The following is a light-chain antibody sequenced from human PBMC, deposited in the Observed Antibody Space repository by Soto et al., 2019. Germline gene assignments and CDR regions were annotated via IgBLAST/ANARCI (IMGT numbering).Light chain of an antibody. Sequence: EVVMTQSPATLSVSPGERATLSCRASQSVSSNVAWYQQKPGQAPRLLIYDASTRATGIPARFSGSGSGTEFTLTISSLEPEDFAVYYCQQRNIWPPVTFGQGTRLEIK. CDR1: QSVSSN. V-gene: IGKV3-15*01. J-gene: IGKJ5*01. CDR2: DAS. CDR3: QQRNIWPPVT.